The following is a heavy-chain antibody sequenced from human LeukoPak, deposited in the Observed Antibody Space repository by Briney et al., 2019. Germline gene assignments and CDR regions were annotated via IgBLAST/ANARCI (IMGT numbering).Heavy chain of an antibody. CDR2: ISGSGDNT. CDR3: AKGSYYDSSGSFYFDY. V-gene: IGHV3-23*01. CDR1: GFTFSSYA. Sequence: GVSLRLSCAASGFTFSSYAMSWVRQAPGKGLERVSGISGSGDNTYYADSVKGRFTISRDNSKSTLYVQVNSLGTEDTAAYYCAKGSYYDSSGSFYFDYWGQGTLVTVSS. D-gene: IGHD3-22*01. J-gene: IGHJ4*02.